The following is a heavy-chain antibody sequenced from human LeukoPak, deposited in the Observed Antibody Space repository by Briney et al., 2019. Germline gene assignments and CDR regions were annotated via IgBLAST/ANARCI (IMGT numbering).Heavy chain of an antibody. J-gene: IGHJ4*02. CDR1: GYTFTGYY. V-gene: IGHV1-2*02. CDR3: AKDRGTYSSSPLDY. D-gene: IGHD6-6*01. Sequence: GASVKVSCKASGYTFTGYYMHWVRQAPGQGLEWMGWINPNSGGTNYAQKFQGRVTMTRDTSISTAYMELSRLRSDDTAVYYCAKDRGTYSSSPLDYWGQGTLVTVSS. CDR2: INPNSGGT.